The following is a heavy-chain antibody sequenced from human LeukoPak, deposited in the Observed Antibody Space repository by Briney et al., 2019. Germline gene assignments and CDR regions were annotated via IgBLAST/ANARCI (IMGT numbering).Heavy chain of an antibody. CDR1: GGSFSGYY. Sequence: SETLSLTCAVYGGSFSGYYWSWIRQPPGKGLEWIGEINHSGSTNYNPSLKSRVTISVDTSKNQFSLKLSSVTAADTAVYYCARSAAWTLDIWGQGTMVTVSS. CDR2: INHSGST. J-gene: IGHJ3*02. D-gene: IGHD3/OR15-3a*01. CDR3: ARSAAWTLDI. V-gene: IGHV4-34*01.